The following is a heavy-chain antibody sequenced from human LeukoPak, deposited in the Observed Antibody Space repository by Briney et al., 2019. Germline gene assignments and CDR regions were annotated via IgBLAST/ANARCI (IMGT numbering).Heavy chain of an antibody. CDR3: ARLAESGCFLAWFDP. CDR1: GFTFSSYW. CDR2: INSDGSNT. J-gene: IGHJ5*02. V-gene: IGHV3-74*01. Sequence: PGGSLRLSCAASGFTFSSYWIHWVRQAPGKGLVWVSRINSDGSNTDYADSVKGRVPISRDNAKNTLYLQMNRLRAEDTAVYYCARLAESGCFLAWFDPWGQGTLVTVSS. D-gene: IGHD3-3*01.